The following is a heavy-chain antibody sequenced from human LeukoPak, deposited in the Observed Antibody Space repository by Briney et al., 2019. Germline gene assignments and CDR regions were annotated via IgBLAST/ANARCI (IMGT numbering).Heavy chain of an antibody. J-gene: IGHJ3*02. CDR3: ARAAYYYDSSGYDDAFDI. V-gene: IGHV3-30-3*01. D-gene: IGHD3-22*01. CDR1: GFTFSSYA. Sequence: PGRSLRLSCAASGFTFSSYAMNWVRQAPGKGLEWVALISYDGSNKNYADSVKGRFTISRDNSKNTLYLQMNSLRAEDTAVYYCARAAYYYDSSGYDDAFDIWGQGTMVTVSS. CDR2: ISYDGSNK.